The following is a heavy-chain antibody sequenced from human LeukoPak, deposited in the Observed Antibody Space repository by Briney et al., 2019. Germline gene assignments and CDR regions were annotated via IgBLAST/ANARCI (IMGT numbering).Heavy chain of an antibody. CDR1: GGSFSGYY. V-gene: IGHV4-34*01. CDR3: ARGTGTNSSFDY. J-gene: IGHJ4*02. D-gene: IGHD1-7*01. CDR2: INHSGST. Sequence: PSETLSLTCAVYGGSFSGYYWSWIRQPPGKGLEWIGEINHSGSTNYNPSLKSRVTISVDTSKNQFSLKLSSVTAADTAVYYCARGTGTNSSFDYWGQGTLVTVSS.